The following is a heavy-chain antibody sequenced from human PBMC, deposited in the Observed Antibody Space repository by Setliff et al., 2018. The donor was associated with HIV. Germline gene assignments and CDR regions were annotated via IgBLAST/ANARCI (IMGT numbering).Heavy chain of an antibody. CDR2: INCNSGGT. CDR3: ARDDHGDPFDY. J-gene: IGHJ4*02. D-gene: IGHD4-17*01. V-gene: IGHV1-2*02. CDR1: GYTFTGSF. Sequence: RASVKVSCKSSGYTFTGSFMHWVRQAPGQGLEWMGWINCNSGGTYYAQNFQGRVTMTRDTSINTAYMGLSRLRSDDTAVYYCARDDHGDPFDYWGQGTLVTVSS.